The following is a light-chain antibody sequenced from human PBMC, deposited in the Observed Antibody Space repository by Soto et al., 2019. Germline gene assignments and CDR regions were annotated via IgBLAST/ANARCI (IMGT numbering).Light chain of an antibody. V-gene: IGLV1-40*01. CDR2: GNS. J-gene: IGLJ2*01. CDR1: SSNIGAGYD. CDR3: QSYDSSLSAFGV. Sequence: QSVLTQPPSVSGAPGQRVTISCTGSSSNIGAGYDVHWYQQLPGTAPKLLIYGNSNRPSGVPDRFSGSKSGTSASLAITGLQAEDESDYSCQSYDSSLSAFGVFGGGTMLTVL.